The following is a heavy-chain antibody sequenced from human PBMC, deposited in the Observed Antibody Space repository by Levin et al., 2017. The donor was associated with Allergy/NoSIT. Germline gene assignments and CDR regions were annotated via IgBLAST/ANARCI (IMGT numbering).Heavy chain of an antibody. Sequence: GGSLRLSCVVSGFTFSNYGMTWVRQAPGKGLEWVSAISGGASTYYADSVKGRFTISRDNSKNALYLQMNSLRAEDTAVYYCAKEDHISSTTRFDYWGQGTLVTVSS. D-gene: IGHD6-6*01. CDR2: ISGGAST. CDR1: GFTFSNYG. V-gene: IGHV3-23*01. CDR3: AKEDHISSTTRFDY. J-gene: IGHJ4*02.